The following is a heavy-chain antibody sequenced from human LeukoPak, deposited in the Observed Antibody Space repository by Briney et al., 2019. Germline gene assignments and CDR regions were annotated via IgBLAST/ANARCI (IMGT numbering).Heavy chain of an antibody. V-gene: IGHV4-39*02. Sequence: KSSETLSLTCTVSGGSISSSSYYWGWIRQPPGKGLEWIGSIYYSGSTYYNPSLKSRVTISVDTSKNQFSLKLSSVTAADTAVYYCARDRSGSYPDYWGQGTLVTVSS. CDR1: GGSISSSSYY. CDR2: IYYSGST. D-gene: IGHD1-26*01. J-gene: IGHJ4*02. CDR3: ARDRSGSYPDY.